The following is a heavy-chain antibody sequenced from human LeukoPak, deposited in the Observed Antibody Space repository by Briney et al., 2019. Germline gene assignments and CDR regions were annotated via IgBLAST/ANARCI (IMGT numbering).Heavy chain of an antibody. CDR1: GFTFSSYA. D-gene: IGHD2-15*01. J-gene: IGHJ4*02. CDR3: ARESCRGGSCHSDL. CDR2: ISYDGSNK. Sequence: GGSLRLSCAASGFTFSSYAMHWVRQAPGKGLEWVAVISYDGSNKYYADSVKGRFTISRDNSKNTLYLQMNSLRAEDTAVYYCARESCRGGSCHSDLWGQGTLVTVSS. V-gene: IGHV3-30-3*01.